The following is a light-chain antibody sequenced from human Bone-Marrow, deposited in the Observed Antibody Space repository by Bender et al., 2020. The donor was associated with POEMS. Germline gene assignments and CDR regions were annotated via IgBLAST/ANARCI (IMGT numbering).Light chain of an antibody. Sequence: QSALTQPPSASGSPRQSVTISCTGTSSDVGGYNYVSWYQQHPGNAPKLMIYEVSKRPSGVPDRFSGSKSGTSASLVITGLQTEDEADYYCQSRGVFGGGTKLTVL. J-gene: IGLJ3*02. V-gene: IGLV2-8*01. CDR2: EVS. CDR1: SSDVGGYNY. CDR3: QSRGV.